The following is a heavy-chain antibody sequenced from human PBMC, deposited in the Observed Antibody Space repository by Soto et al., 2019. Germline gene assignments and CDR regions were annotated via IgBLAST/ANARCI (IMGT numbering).Heavy chain of an antibody. CDR2: VNESGIT. Sequence: SETLSLTCAVYGGSFSGYYWTWIRQPPGTGLEWIGDVNESGITNYNPSLESRVTISIDTSKSQFSLKLTSVTAADAAVYYCARDRFFDSWAQGTLVTVSS. D-gene: IGHD3-16*02. V-gene: IGHV4-34*01. CDR1: GGSFSGYY. CDR3: ARDRFFDS. J-gene: IGHJ4*02.